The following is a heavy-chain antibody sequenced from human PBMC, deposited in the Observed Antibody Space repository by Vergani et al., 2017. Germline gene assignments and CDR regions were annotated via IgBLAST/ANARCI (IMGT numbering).Heavy chain of an antibody. CDR2: ISSSGSTI. V-gene: IGHV3-48*03. J-gene: IGHJ4*02. Sequence: EVQLLESGGGLVQPGGSLRLSCAASGFTFSSYEMNWVRQAPGKGLEWVSYISSSGSTIYYADSVKGRFTISRDNAKNSLYLQMNSLRAEDTAVYYCATSLLPVKLSQWLVQRPPHTDYWGQGTLVTVSS. CDR1: GFTFSSYE. D-gene: IGHD6-19*01. CDR3: ATSLLPVKLSQWLVQRPPHTDY.